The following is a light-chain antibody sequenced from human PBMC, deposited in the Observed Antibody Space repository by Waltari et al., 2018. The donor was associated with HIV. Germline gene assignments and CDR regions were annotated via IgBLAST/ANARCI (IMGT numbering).Light chain of an antibody. V-gene: IGLV1-40*01. Sequence: QSVLTQPPSVSGAPGQRVTTSCTGSSSHTGAGYDVHWYQQLPGTAPKLLIYGNSNRPSGVPDRFSGSKSGTSASLAITGLQAEDEADYYCQSYDSSLSGSSVFGTGTKVTVL. CDR1: SSHTGAGYD. CDR2: GNS. CDR3: QSYDSSLSGSSV. J-gene: IGLJ1*01.